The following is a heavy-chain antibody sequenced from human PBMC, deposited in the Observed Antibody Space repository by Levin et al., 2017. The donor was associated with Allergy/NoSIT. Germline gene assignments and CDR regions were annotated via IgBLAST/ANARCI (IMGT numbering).Heavy chain of an antibody. J-gene: IGHJ4*01. CDR1: GVNISSNY. V-gene: IGHV3-66*01. D-gene: IGHD1-7*01. Sequence: ASVKVSCAASGVNISSNYMTWVRQAPGKGLEWVSVIYRGGGTYYADSVKGRFTISRDNSKNTLHLQMNSLRAEDTAVYYCARDSLELQKWGNGTLVTVSS. CDR2: IYRGGGT. CDR3: ARDSLELQK.